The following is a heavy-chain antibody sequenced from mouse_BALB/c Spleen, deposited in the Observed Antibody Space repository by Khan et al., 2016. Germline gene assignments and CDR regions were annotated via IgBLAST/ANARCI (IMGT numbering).Heavy chain of an antibody. CDR1: GFSLTNSG. CDR2: IWAGGST. J-gene: IGHJ3*01. Sequence: QVQLKESGPGLVAPSQSLSITCTVSGFSLTNSGVHWVRQPPGKGLDWLGVIWAGGSTDYNSALMSRLTITKDNSQNQVFLKMNSLQSDDTAMYYCARDDQEYDAWLDSWCQGTLVTVSA. CDR3: ARDDQEYDAWLDS. V-gene: IGHV2-9*02. D-gene: IGHD2-14*01.